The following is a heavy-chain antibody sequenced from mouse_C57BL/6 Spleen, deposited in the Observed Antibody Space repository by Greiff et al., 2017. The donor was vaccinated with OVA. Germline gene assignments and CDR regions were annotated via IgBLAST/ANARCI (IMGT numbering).Heavy chain of an antibody. CDR3: ARGDYSKGGAMDY. CDR2: ISYDGSN. CDR1: GYSITSGYY. D-gene: IGHD2-5*01. Sequence: VQLQQSGPGLVKPSQSLSLTCSVTGYSITSGYYWNWIRQFPGNKLEWMGYISYDGSNNYNPSLKNRISITRDTSKNQFFLKLNSVTTEDTATYYCARGDYSKGGAMDYWGQGTSVTVSS. V-gene: IGHV3-6*01. J-gene: IGHJ4*01.